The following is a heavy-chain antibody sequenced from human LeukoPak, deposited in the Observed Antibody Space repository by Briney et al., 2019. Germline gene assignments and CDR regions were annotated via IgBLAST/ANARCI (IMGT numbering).Heavy chain of an antibody. CDR2: IRSRTEGGTA. D-gene: IGHD2-15*01. CDR1: GFTFSDAW. CDR3: TTDYCSDGSCPGAFDM. Sequence: PGGSLRLSCVASGFTFSDAWMSWVRQAPGKGLEWVARIRSRTEGGTADYGAPVKGRFTISGDDSENTLSLQMNSLKSEDTAVYYCTTDYCSDGSCPGAFDMWGQGTMVTVSS. J-gene: IGHJ3*02. V-gene: IGHV3-15*01.